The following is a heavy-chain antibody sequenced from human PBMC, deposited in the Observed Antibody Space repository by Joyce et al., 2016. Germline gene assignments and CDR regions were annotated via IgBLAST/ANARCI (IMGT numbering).Heavy chain of an antibody. Sequence: QVQLVQSGAEVKKPGASVKVSCKASGYTFTNYYMHWVRQAPGQGLEWRGISNPSGGSTNSARKFQGRVTMTRDTSTSTVYMELSSLRSEDTAVYYCARDTAMATGYYYYGMDVWGQGTTVTVSS. D-gene: IGHD5-18*01. J-gene: IGHJ6*02. CDR1: GYTFTNYY. CDR2: SNPSGGST. CDR3: ARDTAMATGYYYYGMDV. V-gene: IGHV1-46*01.